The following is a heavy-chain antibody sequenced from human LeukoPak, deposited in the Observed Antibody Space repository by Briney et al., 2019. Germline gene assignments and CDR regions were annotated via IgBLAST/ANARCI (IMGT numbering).Heavy chain of an antibody. J-gene: IGHJ3*02. Sequence: GGTLRLSCAASGFSFSNYSMNWVRQAPGKGLEWGSYISTSSSPIYYADSVRGRFTISRDNAKNSLYLQMSSLRAEDTALYYCARDFTGSYYYGSGSVPAAFDIWGQGSMVTVSS. CDR1: GFSFSNYS. V-gene: IGHV3-48*01. D-gene: IGHD3-10*01. CDR2: ISTSSSPI. CDR3: ARDFTGSYYYGSGSVPAAFDI.